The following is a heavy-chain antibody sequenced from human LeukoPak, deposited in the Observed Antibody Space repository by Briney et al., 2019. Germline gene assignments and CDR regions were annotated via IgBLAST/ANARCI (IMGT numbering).Heavy chain of an antibody. CDR1: GFAFSTYG. J-gene: IGHJ4*02. CDR3: AKDGNWARFEN. V-gene: IGHV3-23*01. Sequence: GGTLRLSCAASGFAFSTYGMNWVRQAPGKGLEWVSGITGSGSTTYYADSVKGRFTISRDNSKNTLYLQMNSPRAEDTAAYYCAKDGNWARFENWGQGTLVTVSS. CDR2: ITGSGSTT. D-gene: IGHD7-27*01.